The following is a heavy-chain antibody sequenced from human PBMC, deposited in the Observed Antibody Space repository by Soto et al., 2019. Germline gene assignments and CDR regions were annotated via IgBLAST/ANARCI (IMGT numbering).Heavy chain of an antibody. Sequence: QVQLVQSGAEVKKPGSSLKVSCKTSGVTFSTSGISWVRQGPGQGLEWMGGIIPLFGTPKYARKFQGRVSITADDSATTTYLALSGLSSDDRAIYYCASVSPSICGGGNCYRLDSYFDSWGQGSQVGVSS. J-gene: IGHJ4*03. V-gene: IGHV1-69*01. D-gene: IGHD2-21*01. CDR1: GVTFSTSG. CDR2: IIPLFGTP. CDR3: ASVSPSICGGGNCYRLDSYFDS.